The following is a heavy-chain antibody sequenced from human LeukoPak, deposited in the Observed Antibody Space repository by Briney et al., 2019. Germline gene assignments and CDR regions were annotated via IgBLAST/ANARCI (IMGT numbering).Heavy chain of an antibody. D-gene: IGHD5-12*01. Sequence: GASVKVSCKASGYTFTGYYMHWVRQAPGQGLEWMGWINPNSGGTNYAQKFQGRVTMTRDTSISTAYMELSRLRSDDTAVYYCARGLVGGYESATPYFYYYYMNVWGNGTTVTISS. CDR3: ARGLVGGYESATPYFYYYYMNV. J-gene: IGHJ6*03. V-gene: IGHV1-2*02. CDR2: INPNSGGT. CDR1: GYTFTGYY.